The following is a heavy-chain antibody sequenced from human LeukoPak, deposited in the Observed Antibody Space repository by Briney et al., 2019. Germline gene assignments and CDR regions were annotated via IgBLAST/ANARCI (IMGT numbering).Heavy chain of an antibody. D-gene: IGHD3-10*01. J-gene: IGHJ6*02. CDR2: INAGNGNT. Sequence: ASVKVSCKASGHALISWVRQAPGQRLEWMGWINAGNGNTKYSQKFQGRVTITRDTSASTAYMELSSLRSEDTAVYYCARVWFGELNGMDVWGQGTTVTVSS. CDR3: ARVWFGELNGMDV. CDR1: GHALIS. V-gene: IGHV1-3*01.